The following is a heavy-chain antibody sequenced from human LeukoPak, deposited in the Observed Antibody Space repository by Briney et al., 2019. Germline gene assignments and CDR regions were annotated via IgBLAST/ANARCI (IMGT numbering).Heavy chain of an antibody. V-gene: IGHV3-21*01. D-gene: IGHD3-22*01. CDR3: ARAWDTMIGDAFDI. CDR2: ISSSSSYI. J-gene: IGHJ3*02. Sequence: PGGSLRLSCAASGFTFSSYSMNWVRQAPGKGLEWVSSISSSSSYIYYADSVKGRFTISRDNAKNSLYLQMNSLRAEDTAVYYCARAWDTMIGDAFDIWGQGTMVTVSS. CDR1: GFTFSSYS.